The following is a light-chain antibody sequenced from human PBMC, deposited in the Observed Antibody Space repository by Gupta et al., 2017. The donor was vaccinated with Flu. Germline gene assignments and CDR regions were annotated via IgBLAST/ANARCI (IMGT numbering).Light chain of an antibody. V-gene: IGLV2-14*01. J-gene: IGLJ2*01. Sequence: GQSIASTCTGTNSDSGAYNYVSRDQQHPGKAPKLRIYEGRNRPSGVSTRFSGSKSGNTDALTISGLQAEDEADYYCGSYGAVGVCGGGTKVTVL. CDR3: GSYGAVGV. CDR2: EGR. CDR1: NSDSGAYNY.